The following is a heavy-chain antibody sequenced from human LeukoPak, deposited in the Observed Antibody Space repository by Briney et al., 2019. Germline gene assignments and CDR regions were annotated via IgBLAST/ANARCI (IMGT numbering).Heavy chain of an antibody. CDR2: IFYSGSN. V-gene: IGHV4-59*01. CDR3: ARGFDSKSTKFDY. D-gene: IGHD5-12*01. Sequence: SETMSLTCTVSGGSISNYYWNWLRQPPGKGLEWIGYIFYSGSNNYNPHLKSRVTMSLDTSKNQFALRLTSVTAADTAVYYCARGFDSKSTKFDYWGQGTLVTV. J-gene: IGHJ4*02. CDR1: GGSISNYY.